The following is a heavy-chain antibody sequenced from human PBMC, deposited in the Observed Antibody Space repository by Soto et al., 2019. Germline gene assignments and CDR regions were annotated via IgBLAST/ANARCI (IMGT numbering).Heavy chain of an antibody. CDR3: ASSDNNYTPSYYFDY. CDR1: GGTFSSYA. Sequence: QVQLVQSGAEVKEPGSSVKVSCKASGGTFSSYALSWVRQAPGQGLEWMGGIIPSYGTANYAQKFQGRVTITADESTSTAYMELSSLRSEDTAVYYCASSDNNYTPSYYFDYWGQGTLVTVSS. J-gene: IGHJ4*02. D-gene: IGHD1-1*01. CDR2: IIPSYGTA. V-gene: IGHV1-69*01.